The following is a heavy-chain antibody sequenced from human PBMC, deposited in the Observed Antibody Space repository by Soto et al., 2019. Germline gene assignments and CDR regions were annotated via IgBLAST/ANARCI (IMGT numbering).Heavy chain of an antibody. J-gene: IGHJ4*02. CDR2: IVVGSGNT. D-gene: IGHD5-12*01. Sequence: SVKVSCKASGFTFTSSAMQWVRQARGQRLEWIGWIVVGSGNTNYAQKFQERVTITRDMSTSTAYVELSSLRSEDTAVYYCAAVGGYSGYEFDYWGQGTLVTVSS. CDR1: GFTFTSSA. CDR3: AAVGGYSGYEFDY. V-gene: IGHV1-58*02.